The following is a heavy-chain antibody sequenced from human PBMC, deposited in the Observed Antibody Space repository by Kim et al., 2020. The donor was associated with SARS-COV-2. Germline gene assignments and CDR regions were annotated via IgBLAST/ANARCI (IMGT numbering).Heavy chain of an antibody. V-gene: IGHV3-30*18. CDR1: GFIFNTYG. Sequence: GGSLRLSCAASGFIFNTYGMHWVRQAPGKGLEWVAVISYDGSHKYYEDSVKGRCTISRDNSKNTLYLQMNSLRIEDTAVYYCAKSFSGSYFGYDYWGQGTLVTDS. CDR3: AKSFSGSYFGYDY. D-gene: IGHD1-26*01. CDR2: ISYDGSHK. J-gene: IGHJ4*02.